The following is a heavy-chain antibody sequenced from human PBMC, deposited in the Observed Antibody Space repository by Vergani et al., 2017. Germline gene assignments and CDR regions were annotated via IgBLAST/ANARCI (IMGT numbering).Heavy chain of an antibody. CDR2: ISGSGGST. V-gene: IGHV3-23*01. CDR3: AKDSAAGTFDYYYGMDV. D-gene: IGHD6-13*01. J-gene: IGHJ6*02. Sequence: EVQLLESGGGLVQPGGSLRLSCAASGFTFSSYAMSWVRQAPGKGLEWVSAISGSGGSTYYADSVKGRFTISRDNSKNTLYLQMNSLRAEDPAGYYGAKDSAAGTFDYYYGMDVWGQGTTVTVSS. CDR1: GFTFSSYA.